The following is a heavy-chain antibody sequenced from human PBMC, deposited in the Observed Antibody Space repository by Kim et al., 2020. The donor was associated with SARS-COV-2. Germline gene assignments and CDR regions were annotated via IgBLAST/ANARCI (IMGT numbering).Heavy chain of an antibody. CDR2: INHSGST. CDR3: ARGAYSSGWYGNKNWFDP. V-gene: IGHV4-34*01. D-gene: IGHD6-19*01. Sequence: SETLSLTCAVYGGSFSGYYWSWIRQPPGKGLEWIGEINHSGSTNYNPSLKSRVTISVDTSKNQFSLKLSSVTAADTAVYYCARGAYSSGWYGNKNWFDPWGQGTLVTVS. J-gene: IGHJ5*02. CDR1: GGSFSGYY.